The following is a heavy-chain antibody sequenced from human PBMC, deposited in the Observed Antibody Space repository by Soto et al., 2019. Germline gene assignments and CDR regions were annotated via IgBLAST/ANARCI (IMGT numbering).Heavy chain of an antibody. V-gene: IGHV3-30*03. CDR2: ISYDGSNK. Sequence: PGGSLRLSCVASGFTFSSYAMGWVRQAPGKGLEWVAVISYDGSNKYYADSVKGRFTISRDNSKNTLYLQMNSLRAEDTAVYYCARDGRGRYGFPGYGMDVWGQGTTVTVS. J-gene: IGHJ6*02. CDR3: ARDGRGRYGFPGYGMDV. D-gene: IGHD5-18*01. CDR1: GFTFSSYA.